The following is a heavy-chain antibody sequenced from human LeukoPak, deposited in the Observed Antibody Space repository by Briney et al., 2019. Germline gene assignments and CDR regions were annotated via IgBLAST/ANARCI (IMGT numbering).Heavy chain of an antibody. CDR1: GYTFTGYY. Sequence: ASVRVSCKASGYTFTGYYMHWVRQAPGQGLEWMGWINPNSDGTNYAQKFQGWVTMTRDTSISTAYMELSRLRSDDTAVYYCARSGPLDGYDLAYYYYYGMDVWGQGTTVTVSS. J-gene: IGHJ6*02. D-gene: IGHD5-12*01. CDR2: INPNSDGT. V-gene: IGHV1-2*04. CDR3: ARSGPLDGYDLAYYYYYGMDV.